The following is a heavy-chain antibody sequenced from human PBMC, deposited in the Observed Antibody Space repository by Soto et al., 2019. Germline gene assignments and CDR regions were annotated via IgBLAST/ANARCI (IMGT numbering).Heavy chain of an antibody. Sequence: GGSMRLSCAASGFTFSNAWMSWVRQAPGKGLEWVGRIKSKTDGGTTDYAAPVKGRFTISRDDSKNTLYLQMNSLKTEDTAVYYCTTVHHTVTTTDEDYWGQGTLVTVSS. CDR2: IKSKTDGGTT. D-gene: IGHD4-17*01. CDR3: TTVHHTVTTTDEDY. V-gene: IGHV3-15*01. J-gene: IGHJ4*02. CDR1: GFTFSNAW.